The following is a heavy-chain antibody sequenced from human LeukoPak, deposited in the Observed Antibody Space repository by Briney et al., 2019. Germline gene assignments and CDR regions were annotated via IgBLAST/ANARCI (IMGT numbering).Heavy chain of an antibody. J-gene: IGHJ5*02. D-gene: IGHD6-13*01. V-gene: IGHV5-51*01. Sequence: GESLKISCKGSGYSFTSYWIGWVRQMPGKGLEWMGIIYPGDSDTRYSPSFQGQVTISADKSISTAYLQWSSLKASDTAMYYCARLDVLHPAAGTPRGGWFDPWGQGTLVTVSS. CDR1: GYSFTSYW. CDR2: IYPGDSDT. CDR3: ARLDVLHPAAGTPRGGWFDP.